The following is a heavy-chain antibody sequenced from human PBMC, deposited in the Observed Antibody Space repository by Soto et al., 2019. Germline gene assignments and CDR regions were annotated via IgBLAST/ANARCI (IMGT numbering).Heavy chain of an antibody. D-gene: IGHD2-2*01. CDR1: GGSFSGYY. Sequence: SETLSLTCAVYGGSFSGYYCSWIRQPPGKGLEWIGEINHSGSTNYNPSLKSRVTISVDTSKNQFSLKLSSVTAADTAVYYCARDIPRILVPAAMRYWWFDPWGQGTLVTVSS. CDR2: INHSGST. V-gene: IGHV4-34*01. J-gene: IGHJ5*02. CDR3: ARDIPRILVPAAMRYWWFDP.